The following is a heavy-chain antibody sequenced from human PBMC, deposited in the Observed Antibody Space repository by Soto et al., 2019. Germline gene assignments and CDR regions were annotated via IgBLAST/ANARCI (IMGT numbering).Heavy chain of an antibody. J-gene: IGHJ4*02. D-gene: IGHD3-22*01. CDR2: ISDSGNYI. CDR3: ARAYYDRTTETY. V-gene: IGHV3-48*03. Sequence: GGSLRLSCAASGFTFSNYGMNWVRQAPGKGLEWISYISDSGNYIYYADSVKGRFTISRDNAKNSLHLQMNSLRAEDTAVYYCARAYYDRTTETYWGQGTLVTVSS. CDR1: GFTFSNYG.